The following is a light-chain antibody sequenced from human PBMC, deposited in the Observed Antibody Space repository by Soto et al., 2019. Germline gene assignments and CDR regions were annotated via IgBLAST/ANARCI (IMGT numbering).Light chain of an antibody. CDR2: DVS. CDR3: SSYTSSSTLLYV. CDR1: SSDVGGYNY. V-gene: IGLV2-14*01. Sequence: QSALTQPASVSGSPGQSITISCNGTSSDVGGYNYVSWYQQHPGKAPKLMIYDVSNRPSGVSNRFSGSKSGNTASLTISGLQAEDEADYSCSSYTSSSTLLYVFGTGTKLTVL. J-gene: IGLJ1*01.